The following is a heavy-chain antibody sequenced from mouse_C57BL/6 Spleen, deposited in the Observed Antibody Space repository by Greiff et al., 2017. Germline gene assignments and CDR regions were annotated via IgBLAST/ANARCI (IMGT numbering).Heavy chain of an antibody. CDR3: ARSLHGYSDD. Sequence: QVQLQQSGPELVKPGASVKISCKASGYAFSSSWMNWVKQRPGKGLEWIGRIYPGDGDTNYNGKFKGKATLTADKSSSTAYMQLSSLTSEDSAVYFCARSLHGYSDDWGQGTTLTVSS. J-gene: IGHJ2*01. CDR1: GYAFSSSW. CDR2: IYPGDGDT. V-gene: IGHV1-82*01. D-gene: IGHD1-1*02.